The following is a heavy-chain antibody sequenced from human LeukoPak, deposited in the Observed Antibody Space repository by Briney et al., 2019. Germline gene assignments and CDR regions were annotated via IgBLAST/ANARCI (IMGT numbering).Heavy chain of an antibody. D-gene: IGHD1-26*01. CDR1: GDSVSNNRAS. CDR2: TYYRSQWFD. Sequence: SQTLSLTCAISGDSVSNNRASWGWIRQSPSRGLEWLGRTYYRSQWFDDYRPSVRSRITINPDTSKSQFSLQMNSVTPEDTAVYYCVRIRGLGLFDYWGQGTLVTVSS. J-gene: IGHJ4*02. CDR3: VRIRGLGLFDY. V-gene: IGHV6-1*01.